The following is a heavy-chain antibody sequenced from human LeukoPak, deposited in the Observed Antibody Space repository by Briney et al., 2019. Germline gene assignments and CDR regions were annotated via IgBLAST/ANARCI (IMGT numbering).Heavy chain of an antibody. J-gene: IGHJ3*02. V-gene: IGHV3-20*04. CDR1: GFTFDDYG. Sequence: GGSLRLSCAASGFTFDDYGMSWVRQAPGKGLEWVSGINWNGGSTGYADSVKGRFTISRDNAKNSLYLQMNSLRAEDTALYYCARGVSYGGNSDVGAFDIWGQGTMVTVSS. CDR2: INWNGGST. CDR3: ARGVSYGGNSDVGAFDI. D-gene: IGHD4-23*01.